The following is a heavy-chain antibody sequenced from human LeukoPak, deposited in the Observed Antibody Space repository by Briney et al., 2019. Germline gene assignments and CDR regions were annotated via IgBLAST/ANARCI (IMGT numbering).Heavy chain of an antibody. V-gene: IGHV3-21*01. Sequence: GGSLRLSCAASGFTFSSYAMNWVRQAPGKGLEWVSSISSSSSYIYYADSAKGRFTISRDNAKNSLYLQMNSLRAEDTAVYYCARDSRVMAGADFDYWGQGTLVTVSS. D-gene: IGHD1-26*01. CDR2: ISSSSSYI. CDR3: ARDSRVMAGADFDY. CDR1: GFTFSSYA. J-gene: IGHJ4*02.